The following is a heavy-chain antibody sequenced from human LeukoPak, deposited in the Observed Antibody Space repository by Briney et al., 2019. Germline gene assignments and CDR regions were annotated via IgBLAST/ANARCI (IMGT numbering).Heavy chain of an antibody. CDR1: GYPFPSYD. V-gene: IGHV1-18*01. CDR2: INSYSGNT. Sequence: APVKVSCKASGYPFPSYDISWVRQAPGQGLEWMGRINSYSGNTKYVQNLQGRVTMTTDTSTSTTYMELRSLRSDDTAVYYCARDIAARFDSWGQGTLVTVSS. CDR3: ARDIAARFDS. J-gene: IGHJ4*02. D-gene: IGHD6-6*01.